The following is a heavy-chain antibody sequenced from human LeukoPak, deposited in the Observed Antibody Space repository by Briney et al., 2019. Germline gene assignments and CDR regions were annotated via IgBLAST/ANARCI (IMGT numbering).Heavy chain of an antibody. D-gene: IGHD2-2*01. J-gene: IGHJ4*02. CDR2: IYYSGST. CDR1: GGSISSGGYY. CDR3: ASLDGYCSSTSCGDY. V-gene: IGHV4-31*03. Sequence: SETLSLTCTVSGGSISSGGYYWSRIRQHPGKGLEWIGYIYYSGSTYYNPSLKSRVTISVDTSKNQFSLKLSSVTAADTAMYYCASLDGYCSSTSCGDYWGQGTLVTVSS.